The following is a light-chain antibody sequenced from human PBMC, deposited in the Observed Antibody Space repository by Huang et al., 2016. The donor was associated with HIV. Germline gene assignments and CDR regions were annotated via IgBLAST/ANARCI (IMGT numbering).Light chain of an antibody. V-gene: IGKV3-20*01. CDR3: QQYGRSPLT. CDR1: PSVTSNF. J-gene: IGKJ4*01. Sequence: EIVLTQSPGTLSLSPGERATLSCWASPSVTSNFLAWYQQKPGQAPRLLVYGASNRATGIPDRYNGSGSETDFTLTISRLEPEDFAVYNCQQYGRSPLTFGGGTKVEI. CDR2: GAS.